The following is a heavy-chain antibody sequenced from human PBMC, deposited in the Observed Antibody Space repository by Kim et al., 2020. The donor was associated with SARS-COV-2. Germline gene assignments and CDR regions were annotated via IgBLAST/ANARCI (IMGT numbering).Heavy chain of an antibody. V-gene: IGHV1-3*01. CDR3: LGGFYFDY. CDR2: GNGNT. J-gene: IGHJ4*02. Sequence: GNGNTRYSQKFQGRVTFNTDTSASTAYMELSFLRSEDSAVYYCLGGFYFDYWGQGTLVTVSS. D-gene: IGHD3-16*01.